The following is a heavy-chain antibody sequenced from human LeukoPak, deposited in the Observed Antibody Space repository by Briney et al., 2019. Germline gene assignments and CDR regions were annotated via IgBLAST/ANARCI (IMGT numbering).Heavy chain of an antibody. J-gene: IGHJ6*02. CDR2: IYYSGST. V-gene: IGHV4-59*12. CDR3: ARERGIPYGMDV. D-gene: IGHD2-21*01. CDR1: GGSISSYY. Sequence: SETLSLTCTVSGGSISSYYWSWIRQPPGKGLEWIGYIYYSGSTNYNPSLKSRVTISVDTSKNQFSLKLSSVTAADTAVYYCARERGIPYGMDVWGQGTTVTVSS.